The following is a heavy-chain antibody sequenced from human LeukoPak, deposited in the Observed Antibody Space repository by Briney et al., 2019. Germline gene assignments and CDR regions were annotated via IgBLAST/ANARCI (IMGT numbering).Heavy chain of an antibody. Sequence: SQTLSLTCTVSGGSISSGGHIWSWIRQPPGKGLEWIGHIFHSGSTDYNPSLESRVTISIDTSGNQFSLKVRSVTAADTAVYLCSRGPPSNFESDYWGQGFLVTVSS. CDR2: IFHSGST. CDR1: GGSISSGGHI. CDR3: SRGPPSNFESDY. V-gene: IGHV4-30-2*01. D-gene: IGHD1-1*01. J-gene: IGHJ4*02.